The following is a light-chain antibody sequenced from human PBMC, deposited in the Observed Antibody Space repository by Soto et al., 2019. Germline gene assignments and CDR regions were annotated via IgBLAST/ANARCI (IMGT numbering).Light chain of an antibody. CDR1: ALPKQY. Sequence: SYELTQPPSVSVSPGQTARITCSGDALPKQYAYWYQQKPGQAPVLVIYKDSERPSGIPERFSGSRSGTTVTLTISGVQAEDEADYHCQSADSSGTDVVFGGGTKLTVL. J-gene: IGLJ2*01. CDR3: QSADSSGTDVV. V-gene: IGLV3-25*03. CDR2: KDS.